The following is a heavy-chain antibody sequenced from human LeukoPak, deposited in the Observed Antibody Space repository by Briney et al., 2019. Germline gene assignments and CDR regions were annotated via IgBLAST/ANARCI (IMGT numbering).Heavy chain of an antibody. D-gene: IGHD1-1*01. J-gene: IGHJ4*02. CDR3: ARSGYNWNDVIFFDY. V-gene: IGHV3-21*01. CDR1: GFTFSGYT. Sequence: GGSLRLSCAASGFTFSGYTMNWVRQAPGKGLEWVSSISSSSSSIYYADSVKGRFTISRDNAKNSLYLQMHSLRAEDTAVYYCARSGYNWNDVIFFDYWGQGTLVTVSS. CDR2: ISSSSSSI.